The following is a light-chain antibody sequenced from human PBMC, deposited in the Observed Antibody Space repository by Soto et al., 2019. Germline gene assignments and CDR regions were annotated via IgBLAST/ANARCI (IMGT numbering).Light chain of an antibody. Sequence: EIVMTQSPATLSVSPGERATLSCRASQRVSNNLAWYQQRPGRSPRLLIYATSTRATGIPARFSGSGSGTEFTLTISNLQSEDFAVYYCQQYDNWPPPFGQGTRLEIK. J-gene: IGKJ5*01. V-gene: IGKV3-15*01. CDR1: QRVSNN. CDR3: QQYDNWPPP. CDR2: ATS.